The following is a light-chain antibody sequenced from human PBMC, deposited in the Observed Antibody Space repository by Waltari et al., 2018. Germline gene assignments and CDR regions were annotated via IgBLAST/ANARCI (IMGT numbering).Light chain of an antibody. CDR2: AAS. J-gene: IGKJ3*01. CDR3: QQSYSTLIT. Sequence: DIQMTQSPYSLSASVGDRVTITCRASQSISSYLNWYQQKPGKAPKLLIYAASSLQSGVPSRFSGSGSGTDFTLTISSLQPEDFATYYCQQSYSTLITFGPGTKVDIK. CDR1: QSISSY. V-gene: IGKV1-39*01.